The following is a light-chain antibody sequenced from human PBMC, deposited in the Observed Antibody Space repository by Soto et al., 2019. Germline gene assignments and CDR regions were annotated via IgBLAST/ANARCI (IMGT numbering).Light chain of an antibody. CDR1: NSDVGAYNY. J-gene: IGLJ1*01. Sequence: QSVLTQPASVSGSPGQSITISCTGTNSDVGAYNYVSWYQQHPGKAPKLMIYDVTNRPSGVSNRFSGSKSGYTASLTISGLQAEDEADYYCSSYTTSSTYVFGTGTKVTV. V-gene: IGLV2-14*03. CDR2: DVT. CDR3: SSYTTSSTYV.